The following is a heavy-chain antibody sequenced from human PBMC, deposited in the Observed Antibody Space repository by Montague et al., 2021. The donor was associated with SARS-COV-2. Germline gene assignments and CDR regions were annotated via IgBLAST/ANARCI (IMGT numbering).Heavy chain of an antibody. V-gene: IGHV4-39*01. D-gene: IGHD6-13*01. CDR1: GGSITDRTYY. Sequence: SETLSLTCSVSGGSITDRTYYWGCICLSPGKGLEWIGAINYSGTTYYNPSLKSRVTISLDTAKNQFSLKMTSVTAADTAVYYCARHWGIAAAGNWGQGTLVTVSS. J-gene: IGHJ4*02. CDR2: INYSGTT. CDR3: ARHWGIAAAGN.